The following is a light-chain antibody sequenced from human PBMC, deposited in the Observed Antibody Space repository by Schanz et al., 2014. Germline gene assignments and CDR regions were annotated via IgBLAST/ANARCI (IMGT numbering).Light chain of an antibody. CDR2: EVS. V-gene: IGLV2-8*01. Sequence: QSALIQPPSASGSPGQSVAISCTGTTSDVGGYNYVSWYQQHPGKAPKLMIYEVSKRPSGVPDRFSGSKSGNTASLTVSGLRAEHEADYYCSSYAGNDNVLFGGGTKLTVL. CDR3: SSYAGNDNVL. J-gene: IGLJ2*01. CDR1: TSDVGGYNY.